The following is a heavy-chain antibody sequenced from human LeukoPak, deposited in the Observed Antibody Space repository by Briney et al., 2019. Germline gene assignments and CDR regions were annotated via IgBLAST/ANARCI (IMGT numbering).Heavy chain of an antibody. Sequence: ASVKVSCKASGYTFTSYDINWARQATGQGLEWMGWMNPNSGNTGYAQKFQGRVTMTRNTSISTAYMELSSLRSEDTAVYHCARVVAAAGIDYWGQGTLVTVSS. V-gene: IGHV1-8*01. CDR3: ARVVAAAGIDY. D-gene: IGHD6-13*01. CDR1: GYTFTSYD. CDR2: MNPNSGNT. J-gene: IGHJ4*02.